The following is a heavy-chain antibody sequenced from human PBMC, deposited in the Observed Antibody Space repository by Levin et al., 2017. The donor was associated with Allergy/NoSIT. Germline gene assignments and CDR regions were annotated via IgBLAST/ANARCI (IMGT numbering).Heavy chain of an antibody. CDR3: ARRNGELPGAEYFDQ. V-gene: IGHV5-51*01. CDR2: IYPGDSDP. CDR1: GYSFTNYW. J-gene: IGHJ1*01. D-gene: IGHD1-26*01. Sequence: GESLKISCKGSGYSFTNYWIAWVRQTPGKGLEWMGVIYPGDSDPRYSPSFQGQVTFSVDRSISTAYLQWKSLKASDSARYYCARRNGELPGAEYFDQWGTGTLISVSS.